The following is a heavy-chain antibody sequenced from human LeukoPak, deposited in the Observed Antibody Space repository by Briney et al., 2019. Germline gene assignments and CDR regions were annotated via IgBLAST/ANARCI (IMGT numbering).Heavy chain of an antibody. CDR1: GFTFSSYS. V-gene: IGHV3-21*01. Sequence: GGSLRLSCAASGFTFSSYSMNWVRQAPGKGLEWVSSISSSSSYIYYADSVKDRFTISRDNAKNSLYLQMNSLRAEDTAVYYCARGSLSQLIIDSYFDYWGQGTLVTVSS. J-gene: IGHJ4*02. CDR3: ARGSLSQLIIDSYFDY. CDR2: ISSSSSYI. D-gene: IGHD2-2*01.